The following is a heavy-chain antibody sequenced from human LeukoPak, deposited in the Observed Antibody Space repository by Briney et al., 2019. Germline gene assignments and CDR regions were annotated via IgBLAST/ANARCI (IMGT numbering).Heavy chain of an antibody. V-gene: IGHV3-23*01. CDR3: AKVPRTIFGVVPPHYFDY. D-gene: IGHD3-3*01. Sequence: GGSLRLSCAASGFTFSSYAMSWVRQAPGKGLEWVSAISGSGGSTYYADSVKGRFTISRDNSKNTLYLQTSSLRAEDTAVYYCAKVPRTIFGVVPPHYFDYWGQGTLVTVSS. CDR2: ISGSGGST. CDR1: GFTFSSYA. J-gene: IGHJ4*02.